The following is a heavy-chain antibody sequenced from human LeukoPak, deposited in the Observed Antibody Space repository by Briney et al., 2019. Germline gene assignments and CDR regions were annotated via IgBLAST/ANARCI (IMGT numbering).Heavy chain of an antibody. J-gene: IGHJ4*02. Sequence: GRSLRLSCAASGFTFSDYAMHWVRQAPGKGLKWVAVISYDGSNKYYADSVKGRFTISRDNSENTLYLQMNSLRAEDTAVYYCASIALSTVTTFDYWGQGTLVTVSS. CDR2: ISYDGSNK. V-gene: IGHV3-30-3*01. CDR3: ASIALSTVTTFDY. CDR1: GFTFSDYA. D-gene: IGHD4-17*01.